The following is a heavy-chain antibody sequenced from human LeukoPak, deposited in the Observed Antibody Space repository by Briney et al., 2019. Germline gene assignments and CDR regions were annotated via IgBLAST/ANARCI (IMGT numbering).Heavy chain of an antibody. CDR1: GYTFTGYY. CDR3: ARAYYYDSSGYSSSYYYYGMDV. V-gene: IGHV1-2*06. D-gene: IGHD3-22*01. J-gene: IGHJ6*02. Sequence: ASVTVSCKASGYTFTGYYMHWVRQAPGQGLEWMGRINPNSGGTNYAQKFQGRVTMTRDTSISTAYMELSRLRSDDTAVYYCARAYYYDSSGYSSSYYYYGMDVWGQGTTVTVSS. CDR2: INPNSGGT.